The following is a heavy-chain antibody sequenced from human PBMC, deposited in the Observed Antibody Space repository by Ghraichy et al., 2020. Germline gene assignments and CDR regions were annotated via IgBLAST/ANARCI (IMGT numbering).Heavy chain of an antibody. CDR1: GFTFRTYA. CDR3: AKHPRRVVVITDANWGRKENWFDP. V-gene: IGHV3-23*01. D-gene: IGHD2-2*01. Sequence: GGSLRLSCAASGFTFRTYAMSWVRQAPGKGLEWVSGISGNGDTTYYADSGKGRFTISRDNSKNTLYLQMSSLRAEDTAEYYCAKHPRRVVVITDANWGRKENWFDPWGQGTLVTVSS. J-gene: IGHJ5*02. CDR2: ISGNGDTT.